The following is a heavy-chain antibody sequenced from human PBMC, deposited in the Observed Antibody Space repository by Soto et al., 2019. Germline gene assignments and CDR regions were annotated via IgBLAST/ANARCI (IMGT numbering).Heavy chain of an antibody. V-gene: IGHV4-34*01. CDR2: INHSGST. Sequence: QVQLQQWGAGLLKPSETLSLTCAVYGGSFSGYYWSWIRQPPGKGLEWIGEINHSGSTNYNPSLKSRVTISVDTSKNQFSLKLSSVTAADTAVYYCARGRRIMITVGWFDPWGQGTLVTVSS. J-gene: IGHJ5*02. D-gene: IGHD3-16*01. CDR1: GGSFSGYY. CDR3: ARGRRIMITVGWFDP.